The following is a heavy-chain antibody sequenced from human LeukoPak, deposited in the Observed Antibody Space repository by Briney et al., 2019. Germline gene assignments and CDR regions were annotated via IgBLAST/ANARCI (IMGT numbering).Heavy chain of an antibody. CDR3: ARDLVTVTKGFDI. CDR1: DDSFSTHY. Sequence: PSETLSLTCAVSDDSFSTHYWTWIRQPPGKGLEWIGYISYIGSTNYNPSLKSRVTISIDTSKNQFSLKLSSVTAADTAVYYCARDLVTVTKGFDIWGQGTMVSVSS. CDR2: ISYIGST. J-gene: IGHJ3*02. V-gene: IGHV4-59*11. D-gene: IGHD4-17*01.